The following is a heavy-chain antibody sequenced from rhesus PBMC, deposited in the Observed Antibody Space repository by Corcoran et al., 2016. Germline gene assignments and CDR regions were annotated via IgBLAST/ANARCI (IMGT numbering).Heavy chain of an antibody. D-gene: IGHD3-22*01. Sequence: QVQLQESGPGLVKPSETLSLTCAVSGGSFSGYYWGWIRQPPGKGLEWIGYISGRSGSTDYTPPLKSRVTISTDTSKNQFSLKLSSVTAADTAVYYCARDHWSDYYDNYGLDSWGQGVVVTVSS. CDR2: ISGRSGST. J-gene: IGHJ6*01. V-gene: IGHV4-165*01. CDR3: ARDHWSDYYDNYGLDS. CDR1: GGSFSGYY.